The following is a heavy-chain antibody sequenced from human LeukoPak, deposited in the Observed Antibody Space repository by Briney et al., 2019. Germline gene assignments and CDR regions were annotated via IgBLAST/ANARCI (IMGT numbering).Heavy chain of an antibody. CDR3: ARGGLDFYCSSTSCYFDY. CDR1: GGSISSGDYY. CDR2: INHSGST. D-gene: IGHD2-2*01. J-gene: IGHJ4*02. V-gene: IGHV4-30-4*01. Sequence: SQTLSLTCTVSGGSISSGDYYWSWIRQPPGKGLEWIGEINHSGSTNYNPSLKSRVTISVDTSKNQFSLKLSSVTAADTAVYYCARGGLDFYCSSTSCYFDYWGQGTLVTVSS.